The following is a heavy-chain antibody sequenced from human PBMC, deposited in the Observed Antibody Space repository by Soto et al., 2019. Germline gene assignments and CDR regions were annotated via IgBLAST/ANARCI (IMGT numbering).Heavy chain of an antibody. CDR2: IKTDGSST. CDR1: GFTFSSYW. D-gene: IGHD1-26*01. J-gene: IGHJ4*02. V-gene: IGHV3-74*01. CDR3: ARVGSGSYWFDY. Sequence: GGSLRLSCAVSGFTFSSYWMHWFRQAPGKGLVWVSRIKTDGSSTSYADSVKGRFTISRDNAKNTLYLQLNSLRAEDTAVYYCARVGSGSYWFDYWGQGTLVTVSS.